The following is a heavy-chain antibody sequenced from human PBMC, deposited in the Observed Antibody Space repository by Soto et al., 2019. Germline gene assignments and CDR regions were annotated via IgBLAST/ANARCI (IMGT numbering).Heavy chain of an antibody. CDR1: GGSISSSSYY. CDR2: IYYSGST. D-gene: IGHD3-10*01. V-gene: IGHV4-39*01. Sequence: SETLSLTCTVSGGSISSSSYYWGWIRQPPGKGLEWIGSIYYSGSTYYNPSLKSRVTISVDTSKNQFSLKLSSVTAADTAVYYCARGFTYYYGSGVPWGQGTLVTVSS. CDR3: ARGFTYYYGSGVP. J-gene: IGHJ5*02.